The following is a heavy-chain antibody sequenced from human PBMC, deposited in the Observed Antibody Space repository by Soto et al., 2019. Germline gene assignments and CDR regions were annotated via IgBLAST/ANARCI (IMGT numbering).Heavy chain of an antibody. V-gene: IGHV3-33*01. D-gene: IGHD3-10*01. CDR1: GFTFSSYG. J-gene: IGHJ4*02. CDR2: IWYDGSNK. Sequence: PGGSLRLSCAASGFTFSSYGMHWVRQAPGKGLEWVAVIWYDGSNKYYADSVKGRFTISRDNSKNTLYLQMNSLRAEDTAVYYCARDYMVRGVPDYWGQGTLVTVSS. CDR3: ARDYMVRGVPDY.